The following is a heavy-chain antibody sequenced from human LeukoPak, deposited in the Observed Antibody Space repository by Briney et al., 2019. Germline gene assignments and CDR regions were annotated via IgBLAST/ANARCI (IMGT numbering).Heavy chain of an antibody. CDR2: INSDGSST. Sequence: GGSLRLSRAVSGFTFSSYWMHWVRQAPGKGLVWVSRINSDGSSTSYADSVKGRFTISRDNAKNTLYLQMNSLRAEDTAVYYCASWEVPAVMPQDYWGQGTLVTVSS. D-gene: IGHD2-2*01. J-gene: IGHJ4*02. CDR1: GFTFSSYW. CDR3: ASWEVPAVMPQDY. V-gene: IGHV3-74*01.